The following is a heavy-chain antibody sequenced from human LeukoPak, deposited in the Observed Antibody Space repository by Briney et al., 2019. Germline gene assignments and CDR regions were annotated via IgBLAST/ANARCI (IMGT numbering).Heavy chain of an antibody. CDR2: IYGTGTT. J-gene: IGHJ6*02. CDR1: GFTVSKDY. Sequence: GGSLRLPCAGSGFTVSKDYMTWVRQAPGKGLECVSAIYGTGTTYYADSVKGRFTISRDSSSNTLHLQMNSLRAEDTAVYYCAREARYYDILTGYHNYSGVDVWGHGTTVIVSS. D-gene: IGHD3-9*01. CDR3: AREARYYDILTGYHNYSGVDV. V-gene: IGHV3-66*01.